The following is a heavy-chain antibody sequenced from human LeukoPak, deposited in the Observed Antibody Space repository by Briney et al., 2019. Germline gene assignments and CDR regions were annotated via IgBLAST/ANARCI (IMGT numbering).Heavy chain of an antibody. Sequence: ASVKVSCKASGYTFTNYAMHWVRQAPGQRLEWMGWINAGNGNTKYSQKFQGRVTITRDTSASTAYMEVSSLRSEDTAVYYCARLTYYYDSSGQNWFDPWGQGTLVTASS. CDR2: INAGNGNT. J-gene: IGHJ5*02. CDR1: GYTFTNYA. D-gene: IGHD3-22*01. V-gene: IGHV1-3*01. CDR3: ARLTYYYDSSGQNWFDP.